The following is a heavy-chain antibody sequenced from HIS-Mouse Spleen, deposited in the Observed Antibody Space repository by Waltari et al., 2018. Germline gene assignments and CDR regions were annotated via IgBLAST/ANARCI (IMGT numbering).Heavy chain of an antibody. Sequence: QVQLVESGGGLVKPGGSLRLSCAASGFTFSDYYMSWIRQAQGKGLVWVSYISSSGSTIYYADSVKGRVTISRDNAKNSLYLQMNSLRAEDTAVYYCARDSVIQGPFYSYGYYFDYWGQGTLVTVSS. D-gene: IGHD5-18*01. CDR3: ARDSVIQGPFYSYGYYFDY. CDR1: GFTFSDYY. CDR2: ISSSGSTI. V-gene: IGHV3-11*01. J-gene: IGHJ4*02.